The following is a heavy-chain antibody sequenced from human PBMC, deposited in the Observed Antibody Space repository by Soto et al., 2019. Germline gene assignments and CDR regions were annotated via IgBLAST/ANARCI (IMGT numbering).Heavy chain of an antibody. V-gene: IGHV5-51*01. Sequence: GESLQISCKGSGYSFTSHWIGCVRQMPGKGLEWMGIIYPGDSDTRYSPSFQGQVTISAEKSISTAYLQWSSLKASDTAMYYCAKTSYPNYYYYGMEVWGQGTKVTVSS. D-gene: IGHD1-26*01. CDR3: AKTSYPNYYYYGMEV. CDR1: GYSFTSHW. J-gene: IGHJ6*02. CDR2: IYPGDSDT.